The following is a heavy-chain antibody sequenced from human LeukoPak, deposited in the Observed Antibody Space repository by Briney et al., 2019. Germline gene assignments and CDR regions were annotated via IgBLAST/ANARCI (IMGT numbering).Heavy chain of an antibody. Sequence: GESLKISCKGSGYSFTSYWIGWVRHMPGKGLEWMGIIYPGDSDTRYSPSFQGQVTISADKSISTAYLQWSSLEASDTAMYYCARGAYNSGWFFDLWGRGTLVTVSS. CDR3: ARGAYNSGWFFDL. D-gene: IGHD3-10*01. CDR2: IYPGDSDT. CDR1: GYSFTSYW. V-gene: IGHV5-51*01. J-gene: IGHJ2*01.